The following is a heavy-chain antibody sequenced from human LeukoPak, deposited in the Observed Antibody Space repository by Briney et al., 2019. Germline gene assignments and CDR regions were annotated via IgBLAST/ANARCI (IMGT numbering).Heavy chain of an antibody. D-gene: IGHD3-3*01. V-gene: IGHV3-7*01. J-gene: IGHJ3*01. CDR1: GFTFNKYW. CDR3: ARPLYNEVWNGYHQGVGAYDV. CDR2: IKTDGSQK. Sequence: PGKSLRLSCAASGFTFNKYWMTWVRQAPGKGLEWVATIKTDGSQKYYVDSVKGRFTISRDNARNSLYLQMTSLRAEDTALYYCARPLYNEVWNGYHQGVGAYDVWGQGTTVTVSS.